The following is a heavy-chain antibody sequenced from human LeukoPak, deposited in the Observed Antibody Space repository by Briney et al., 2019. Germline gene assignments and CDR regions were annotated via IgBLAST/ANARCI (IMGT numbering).Heavy chain of an antibody. CDR2: ISAYNGNT. J-gene: IGHJ4*02. CDR3: ASIGHGAMAD. Sequence: GASVKVSCKASGYTFTSDGISWVRQAPGQGLEWMGWISAYNGNTNYAQKLQGRVTMTRNTSISTAYMELSSLRSEDTAAYYCASIGHGAMADWGQGTLVTVSS. D-gene: IGHD5-18*01. CDR1: GYTFTSDG. V-gene: IGHV1-18*01.